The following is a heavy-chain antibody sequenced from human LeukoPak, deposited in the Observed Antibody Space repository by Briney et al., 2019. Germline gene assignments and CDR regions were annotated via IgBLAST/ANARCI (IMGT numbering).Heavy chain of an antibody. CDR2: ISVSGNT. V-gene: IGHV3-23*01. J-gene: IGHJ6*03. D-gene: IGHD3-9*01. CDR1: GFTLSSYA. Sequence: GGSLRLSCAASGFTLSSYAMSWVRQGPGKGLEWVSAISVSGNTYHADSVKGRFTISRDNAKSSLYLQMNSLRAEDTAVYYCARGLRYFDWLLFPSYMDVWGKGTTVTISS. CDR3: ARGLRYFDWLLFPSYMDV.